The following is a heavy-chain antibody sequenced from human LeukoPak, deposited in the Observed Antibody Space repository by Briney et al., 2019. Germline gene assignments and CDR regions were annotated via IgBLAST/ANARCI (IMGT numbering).Heavy chain of an antibody. D-gene: IGHD2-15*01. V-gene: IGHV1-18*04. Sequence: ASVKVSCKASGYTFTGYYMHWVRQAPGQGLEWMGWISVYNGNTNYAQKLQGRVTMTTDTSTSTAYMELRSLRSDDTAVYYCARQLGYCSSGSCYRWFDPWGQGTLVTVSS. J-gene: IGHJ5*02. CDR2: ISVYNGNT. CDR1: GYTFTGYY. CDR3: ARQLGYCSSGSCYRWFDP.